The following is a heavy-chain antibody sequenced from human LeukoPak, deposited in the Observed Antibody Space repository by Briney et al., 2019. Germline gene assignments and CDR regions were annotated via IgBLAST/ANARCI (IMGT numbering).Heavy chain of an antibody. CDR2: INPNSGGT. CDR1: GYTFTGYF. D-gene: IGHD6-25*01. J-gene: IGHJ4*02. CDR3: ARGRPGDYFDY. Sequence: ASVKVSCKASGYTFTGYFMHWVRQAPGQGLEWMGWINPNSGGTSYLQNFQGRVTMTRDTSISTAYMDLSRLRSDDTAVYYCARGRPGDYFDYWGQGALVTVSS. V-gene: IGHV1-2*02.